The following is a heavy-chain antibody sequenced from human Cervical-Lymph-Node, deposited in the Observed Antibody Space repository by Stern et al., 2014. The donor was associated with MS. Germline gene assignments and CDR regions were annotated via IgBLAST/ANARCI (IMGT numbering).Heavy chain of an antibody. CDR2: VFPGGSDI. CDR1: GYTFTSYW. CDR3: ARQRYFDY. Sequence: VQLVQSGPEVKRPGGSLKISCQASGYTFTSYWIGWVRQMPGKGLELVAIVFPGGSDIRSSPSFQGQLTIQPQKSSSTASLQWNNLKASDTAIYYCARQRYFDYWGQGTLVTVSS. J-gene: IGHJ4*02. V-gene: IGHV5-51*01.